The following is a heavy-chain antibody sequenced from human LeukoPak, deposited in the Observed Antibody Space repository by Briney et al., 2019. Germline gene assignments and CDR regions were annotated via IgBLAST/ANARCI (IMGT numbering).Heavy chain of an antibody. CDR3: TLSITMVRGVPDFDY. D-gene: IGHD3-10*01. V-gene: IGHV3-49*04. Sequence: PGRSLRLSCTASGFTFGDYAMSWVRQAPGKGLEWVGFIRSKAYGGTTEYAASVKGRFTISRDDSKSIAYLQMNSLKTEDTAVYYCTLSITMVRGVPDFDYWGQGTLVTVSS. J-gene: IGHJ4*02. CDR1: GFTFGDYA. CDR2: IRSKAYGGTT.